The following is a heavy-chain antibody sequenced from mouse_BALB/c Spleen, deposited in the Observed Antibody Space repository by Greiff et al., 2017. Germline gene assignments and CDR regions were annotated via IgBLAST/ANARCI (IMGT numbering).Heavy chain of an antibody. CDR1: GFTFSSYY. J-gene: IGHJ3*01. V-gene: IGHV5-6-2*01. CDR3: ARQEDGYFRFAY. Sequence: EVMLVESGGGLVKLGGSLKLSCAASGFTFSSYYMSWVRQTPEKRLELVAAINSNGGSTYYPDTVKGRFTISRDNAKNTLYLQMSSLKSEDTALYYCARQEDGYFRFAYWGQGTLVTVSA. CDR2: INSNGGST. D-gene: IGHD2-3*01.